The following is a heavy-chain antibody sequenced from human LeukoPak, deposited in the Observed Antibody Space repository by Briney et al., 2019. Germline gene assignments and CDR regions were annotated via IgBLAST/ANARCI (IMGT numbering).Heavy chain of an antibody. CDR1: GYTFTSYY. V-gene: IGHV1-46*01. CDR3: ARESSTVTSGDY. D-gene: IGHD4-17*01. J-gene: IGHJ4*02. Sequence: GASVKVSCKASGYTFTSYYMHWVRQAPGQGLEWMGIINPSGGSTSYAQKFQGRVTITRDTSASTAYMELSSLRSEDTAVYYCARESSTVTSGDYWGQGTLVTVSS. CDR2: INPSGGST.